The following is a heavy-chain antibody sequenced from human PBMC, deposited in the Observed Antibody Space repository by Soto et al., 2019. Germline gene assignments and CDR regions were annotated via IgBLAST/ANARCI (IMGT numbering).Heavy chain of an antibody. Sequence: ASVKVSCNASGYTFTSYYMHWVRLAPGQGPEWMGIINPSGSSTTYAQKFQGRVTMTTDTTTSTVYMELSSLRSEDTAVYYCARDWPKAVAGDDGDDAFDIRGQGTMVTVSS. V-gene: IGHV1-46*01. D-gene: IGHD6-19*01. CDR3: ARDWPKAVAGDDGDDAFDI. CDR2: INPSGSST. J-gene: IGHJ3*02. CDR1: GYTFTSYY.